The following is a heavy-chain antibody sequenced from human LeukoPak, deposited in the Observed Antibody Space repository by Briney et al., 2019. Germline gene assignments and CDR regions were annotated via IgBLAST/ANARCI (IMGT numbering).Heavy chain of an antibody. CDR2: IRSKTNSYAT. CDR1: GSTLSGSA. CDR3: ARHMDPDYGDQKLFGY. J-gene: IGHJ4*02. V-gene: IGHV3-73*01. D-gene: IGHD4-17*01. Sequence: GGSLRLSCAASGSTLSGSAMHWVRQASGKGLEWVGRIRSKTNSYATEYAASVIGRFTISRDDSKNTAYLQLNSLKTEDTAMYYCARHMDPDYGDQKLFGYWGLGTLVTVSS.